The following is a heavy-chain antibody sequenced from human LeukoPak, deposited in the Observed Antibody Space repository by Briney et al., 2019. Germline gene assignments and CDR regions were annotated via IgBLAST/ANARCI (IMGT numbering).Heavy chain of an antibody. D-gene: IGHD3-10*01. Sequence: SEALSLTCTVSGGSISSYYWSWIRQSPGKGLECIGYIHYTGSTNYNPSLKSRVTISVETSKNQFSPKLKSVTAADTAVYYCARGGYYGSGNDFRFDPWGQGTLVTVSS. V-gene: IGHV4-59*01. CDR2: IHYTGST. CDR1: GGSISSYY. CDR3: ARGGYYGSGNDFRFDP. J-gene: IGHJ5*02.